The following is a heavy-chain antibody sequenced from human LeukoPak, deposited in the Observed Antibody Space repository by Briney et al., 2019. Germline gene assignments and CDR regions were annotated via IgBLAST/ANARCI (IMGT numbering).Heavy chain of an antibody. V-gene: IGHV4-34*01. CDR1: DGSFSDYY. D-gene: IGHD3-9*01. CDR2: INHRGTT. J-gene: IGHJ4*02. Sequence: PSETLSLTCAVYDGSFSDYYWIWIRQPPGKGLEWIAEINHRGTTNYNPSLKSRVSISVDTSNRHFSLKLTSVTAADTAVYYCARAFDYYFDYWTQGTLVTVSS. CDR3: ARAFDYYFDY.